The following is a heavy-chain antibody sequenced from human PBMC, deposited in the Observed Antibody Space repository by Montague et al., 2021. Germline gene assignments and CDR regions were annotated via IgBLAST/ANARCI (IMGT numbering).Heavy chain of an antibody. CDR2: VFYSGAT. D-gene: IGHD2-21*01. Sequence: SETLSLTCSVSGDSINGWYWSWIRQPPGKGLEWIGSVFYSGATNYNPSLKSRVTMSADTSKNQVSLKVNSVTAADTAMYYCARQGFYGCGGFFIWGLGTLVTVSS. CDR1: GDSINGWY. J-gene: IGHJ4*02. CDR3: ARQGFYGCGGFFI. V-gene: IGHV4-59*01.